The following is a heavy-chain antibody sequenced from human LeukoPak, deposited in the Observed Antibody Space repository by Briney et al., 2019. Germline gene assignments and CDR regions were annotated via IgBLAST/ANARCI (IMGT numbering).Heavy chain of an antibody. Sequence: GGSRRLFCAASGFTFSSYAMSWVRQTPGKGLEWVSAISGSGGSTYYADSVKGRFTISRDNSKNTLFLRMNSLRVEDTAPYYCAKSVAIYFYYGLDVWGQGTTVTVSS. J-gene: IGHJ6*02. D-gene: IGHD3-3*01. V-gene: IGHV3-23*01. CDR3: AKSVAIYFYYGLDV. CDR1: GFTFSSYA. CDR2: ISGSGGST.